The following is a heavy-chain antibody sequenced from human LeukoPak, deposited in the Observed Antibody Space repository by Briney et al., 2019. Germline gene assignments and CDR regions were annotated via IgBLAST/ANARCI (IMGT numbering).Heavy chain of an antibody. CDR2: ISSSSSYI. D-gene: IGHD2-2*01. CDR3: ARLYCSSTSCYAGFDY. J-gene: IGHJ4*02. Sequence: GGSLRLSCAASGFTFGSYSMNWVRQAPGKGLEWVSSISSSSSYIYYADSVKGRFTISRDNAKNSLYLQMNSLRAEDTAVYYCARLYCSSTSCYAGFDYWGQGTLVTVSS. V-gene: IGHV3-21*01. CDR1: GFTFGSYS.